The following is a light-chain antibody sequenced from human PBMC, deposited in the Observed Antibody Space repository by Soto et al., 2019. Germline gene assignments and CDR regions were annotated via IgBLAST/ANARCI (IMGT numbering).Light chain of an antibody. CDR3: SSYTSRSTQV. J-gene: IGLJ1*01. V-gene: IGLV2-14*01. Sequence: QSVLTQPASVSGSPGQSITISRTGTSSDVGGYNYVSWYQQHPGKAPKLMIYEVSNRPSGVSNRFSGSKSGNTASLTISGLQAEDEADYYCSSYTSRSTQVFGTGTKVTVL. CDR1: SSDVGGYNY. CDR2: EVS.